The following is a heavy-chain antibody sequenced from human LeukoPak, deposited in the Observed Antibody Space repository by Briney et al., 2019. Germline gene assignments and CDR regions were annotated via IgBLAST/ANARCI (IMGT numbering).Heavy chain of an antibody. V-gene: IGHV3-30*18. CDR2: ISYDGSNQ. CDR1: GFTFSSYG. CDR3: AKQGPYDSSAYLFDY. Sequence: PGGSLRLSCAASGFTFSSYGMHWVRQAPGKGLEWVAVISYDGSNQYHADSVKGRFTLSRDNAKNTLYLQMNGLRAEDTAVYYCAKQGPYDSSAYLFDYWGQGTLVTVSS. D-gene: IGHD3-22*01. J-gene: IGHJ4*02.